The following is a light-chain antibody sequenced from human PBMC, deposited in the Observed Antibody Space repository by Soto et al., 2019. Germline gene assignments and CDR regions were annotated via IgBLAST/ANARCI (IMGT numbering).Light chain of an antibody. V-gene: IGKV3-11*01. Sequence: EIVLAQSPATLSLSPGERDTLSCRASQTVSSSLAWYQQKPGQAPRLLIYEVSNRATGIPARFSGSGSGADFTLTISSLEPGDFALYYCQQHINWPLTFGGGTNV. J-gene: IGKJ4*01. CDR2: EVS. CDR1: QTVSSS. CDR3: QQHINWPLT.